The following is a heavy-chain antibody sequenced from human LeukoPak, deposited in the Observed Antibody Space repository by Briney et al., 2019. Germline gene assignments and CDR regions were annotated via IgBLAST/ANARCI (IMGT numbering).Heavy chain of an antibody. J-gene: IGHJ4*02. CDR3: ARESYCSSTSCYGGDY. Sequence: PGGSLRLSCAASGFTFSDYCMSWIRQAPGKGLEWVSYISSSGSTIYYADSVKGRFTISRDNAKNSLYLQMNSLRAEDTAVYYCARESYCSSTSCYGGDYWGQGTLVTVSS. CDR1: GFTFSDYC. D-gene: IGHD2-2*01. V-gene: IGHV3-11*01. CDR2: ISSSGSTI.